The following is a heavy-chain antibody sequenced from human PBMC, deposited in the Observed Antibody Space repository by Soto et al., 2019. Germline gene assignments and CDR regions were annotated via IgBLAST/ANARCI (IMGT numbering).Heavy chain of an antibody. V-gene: IGHV4-59*08. Sequence: QVQLQESGPGLVKPSETLSLTCTVSGGSISSYYWSWLRQPPGKGLEWIGYIYYSGSTNYNPSIMSRVTVSVDTTKYPFSLKLSSVTAADTAGSYCAGRYGPGFDYWGQGTLVTVSS. CDR1: GGSISSYY. CDR3: AGRYGPGFDY. D-gene: IGHD4-17*01. CDR2: IYYSGST. J-gene: IGHJ4*02.